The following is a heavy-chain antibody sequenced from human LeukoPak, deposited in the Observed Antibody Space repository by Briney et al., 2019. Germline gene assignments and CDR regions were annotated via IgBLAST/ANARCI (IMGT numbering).Heavy chain of an antibody. D-gene: IGHD2-2*02. CDR2: ISSSSTI. Sequence: GGSLRLSCAASGFTFSSYSMNWVRQAPGKGLEWVSYISSSSTIYYADSVKGRFTISRDNAKNSLYLQMNSLRAEDTAVYYCASPSPLGYCSSTSCYTNYMDVWGKGTTVTVSS. CDR3: ASPSPLGYCSSTSCYTNYMDV. J-gene: IGHJ6*03. V-gene: IGHV3-48*04. CDR1: GFTFSSYS.